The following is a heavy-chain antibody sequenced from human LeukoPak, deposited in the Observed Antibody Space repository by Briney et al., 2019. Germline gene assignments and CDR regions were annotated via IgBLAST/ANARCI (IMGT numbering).Heavy chain of an antibody. J-gene: IGHJ4*02. D-gene: IGHD6-13*01. CDR1: GGSISSGSYY. V-gene: IGHV4-61*02. CDR3: ARDRPSSYFDY. Sequence: SETLSLTRTVSGGSISSGSYYWSWIRQPAGKGLEWIGRIYTSGSTNYNPSLKSRVTISVDTSKNQFSLKLSSVTAADTAVYYCARDRPSSYFDYWGQGTLVTVSS. CDR2: IYTSGST.